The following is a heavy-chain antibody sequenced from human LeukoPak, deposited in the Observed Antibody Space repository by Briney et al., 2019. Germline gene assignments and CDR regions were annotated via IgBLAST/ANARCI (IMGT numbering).Heavy chain of an antibody. Sequence: GGSLRLSCAASGFPFSNYAMTWVRQAPGKGLERVSGISDSGDRTYYADSVKGRFTISRDNSKNMLYLQMNSLRAEDTAVYYCAKDGGYDILTGYPNYWGQGTLVTVSS. V-gene: IGHV3-23*01. CDR2: ISDSGDRT. D-gene: IGHD3-9*01. CDR3: AKDGGYDILTGYPNY. CDR1: GFPFSNYA. J-gene: IGHJ4*02.